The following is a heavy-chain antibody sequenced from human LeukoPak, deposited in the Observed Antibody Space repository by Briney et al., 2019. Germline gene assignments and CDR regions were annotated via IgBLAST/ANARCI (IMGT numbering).Heavy chain of an antibody. CDR2: VNRWGRT. CDR3: ATDSQSSVYYF. Sequence: SETLSLTCGVHGASFSLYHWSWIRQSPGKGLEWIGEVNRWGRTNYNPSLESRVTISVDPSKNQFSLNLRSLTAADTAVYYCATDSQSSVYYFWSQGALVTVSS. D-gene: IGHD6-25*01. J-gene: IGHJ4*02. V-gene: IGHV4-34*01. CDR1: GASFSLYH.